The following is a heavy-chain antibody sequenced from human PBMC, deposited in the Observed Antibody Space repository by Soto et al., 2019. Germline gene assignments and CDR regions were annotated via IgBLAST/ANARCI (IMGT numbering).Heavy chain of an antibody. CDR2: INSDESDS. CDR1: GFTSSSYW. D-gene: IGHD2-8*01. J-gene: IGHJ5*02. CDR3: AREGMGFSNWFDP. V-gene: IGHV3-74*01. Sequence: GGSLRLSCAASGFTSSSYWMHWVRQAPGKGLVWVSRINSDESDSNYAESVKGRFTISRDNAKNTLYLQMNSLGAEDTAVYYCAREGMGFSNWFDPWGRGTLVTVSS.